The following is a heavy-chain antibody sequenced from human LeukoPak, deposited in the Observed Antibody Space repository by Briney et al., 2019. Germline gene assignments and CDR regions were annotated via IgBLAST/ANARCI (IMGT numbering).Heavy chain of an antibody. CDR2: ISYDGSNK. CDR3: AKDNVAFGGMDV. J-gene: IGHJ6*02. Sequence: VGSRRLTCSGTAFVLWSYGMHCGRQAPVKGPPVKAVISYDGSNKYYADSVKGRFTISRDNSKNTLYLQMNSLSAEDTAVYYCAKDNVAFGGMDVWGQGPTVTVSS. V-gene: IGHV3-30*18. D-gene: IGHD3-16*01. CDR1: AFVLWSYG.